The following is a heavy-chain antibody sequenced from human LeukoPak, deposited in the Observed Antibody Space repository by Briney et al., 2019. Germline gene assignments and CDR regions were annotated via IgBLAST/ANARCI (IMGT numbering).Heavy chain of an antibody. Sequence: ASVKVSCKASGYTFTGYYMRWVRQAPGQGLEWMGWINPNSGGTNYAQKFQGRVTMTRDTSISTAYMELSRLRSDDTAVYYCARDLVGARLIDYWGQGTLVTVSS. J-gene: IGHJ4*02. CDR1: GYTFTGYY. CDR2: INPNSGGT. V-gene: IGHV1-2*02. D-gene: IGHD1-26*01. CDR3: ARDLVGARLIDY.